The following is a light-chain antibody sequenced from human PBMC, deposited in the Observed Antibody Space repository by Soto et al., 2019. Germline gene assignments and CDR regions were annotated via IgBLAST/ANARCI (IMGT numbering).Light chain of an antibody. V-gene: IGKV3-20*01. Sequence: WAESPDSVALSPGQIATLSCRASQGVSSSYLAWYQQKPGQAPRLLIYGASSRATGIPDRFSGSGSGTDFTLTISGVAPVELAVYSYQQDGSSTSWTIGQGTKVDI. CDR1: QGVSSSY. CDR2: GAS. CDR3: QQDGSSTSWT. J-gene: IGKJ1*01.